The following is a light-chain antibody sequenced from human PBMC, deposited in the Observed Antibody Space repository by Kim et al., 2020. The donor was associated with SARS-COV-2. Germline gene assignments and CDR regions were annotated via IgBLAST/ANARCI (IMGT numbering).Light chain of an antibody. Sequence: VPPGQTARITCSGDVLAKKYARWFQQKPGQAPVLVIYKDTERPSGIPERFSGSSSGSTVTLTISGAQVGDEGDYYCYSYTAAGEPVLGGGTQLTVL. J-gene: IGLJ3*02. V-gene: IGLV3-27*01. CDR2: KDT. CDR3: YSYTAAGEPV. CDR1: VLAKKY.